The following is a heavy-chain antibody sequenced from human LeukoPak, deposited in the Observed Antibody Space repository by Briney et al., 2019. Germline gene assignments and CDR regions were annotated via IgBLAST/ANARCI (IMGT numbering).Heavy chain of an antibody. CDR3: ARSSGSDWFDP. CDR2: INPSGGST. D-gene: IGHD6-19*01. Sequence: GASVKVSCKASGYTFTSYYMHWVRQAPGQGLEWMGIINPSGGSTSYAQKFQGRVTMTRDMSTSTVYMKLSSLRSEDTAVYYCARSSGSDWFDPWGQGTLVTVSS. J-gene: IGHJ5*02. V-gene: IGHV1-46*01. CDR1: GYTFTSYY.